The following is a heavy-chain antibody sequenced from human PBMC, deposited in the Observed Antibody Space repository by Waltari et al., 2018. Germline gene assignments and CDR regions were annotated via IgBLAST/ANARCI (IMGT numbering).Heavy chain of an antibody. V-gene: IGHV3-74*01. D-gene: IGHD4-17*01. Sequence: EVQLVESGGGLVQPGGSLRLSCAASGFTYSMSWMHWVRQAPGKGLVWVSLSNSDGSSTSYADSVKGRFTISKDNAKNTVYLQMNSLRAEDTAIYYCARGARRTTVTTGWWYFDLWGRGTLVTVSS. J-gene: IGHJ2*01. CDR3: ARGARRTTVTTGWWYFDL. CDR2: SNSDGSST. CDR1: GFTYSMSW.